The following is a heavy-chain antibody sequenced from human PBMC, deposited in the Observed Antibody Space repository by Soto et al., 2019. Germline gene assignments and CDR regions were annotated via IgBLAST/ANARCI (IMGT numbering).Heavy chain of an antibody. CDR2: IERHGNDK. CDR3: ARIRATDYEIDY. Sequence: EVHLEESGGDLVQPGGSLRLSCSASGFIFGFYWMTWVRQAPGKGLEWVANIERHGNDKYYVDSVTGRFTISRDNAQISLFLQMNNLRAEDTAVYFCARIRATDYEIDYWGQGTLVTVSS. V-gene: IGHV3-7*03. D-gene: IGHD3-22*01. J-gene: IGHJ4*02. CDR1: GFIFGFYW.